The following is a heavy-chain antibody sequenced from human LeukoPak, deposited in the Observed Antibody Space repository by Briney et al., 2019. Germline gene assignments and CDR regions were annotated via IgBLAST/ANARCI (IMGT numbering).Heavy chain of an antibody. Sequence: SETLSLTCTVSGGSISSYYWSWIRQPPGKGLEWIGEINHSGSTNYNPSLKSRVTISVDTSKNQFSLKLSSVTAADTAVYYCARGRRSYFDYWGQGTLVTVSS. CDR2: INHSGST. J-gene: IGHJ4*02. D-gene: IGHD1-1*01. CDR1: GGSISSYY. CDR3: ARGRRSYFDY. V-gene: IGHV4-34*01.